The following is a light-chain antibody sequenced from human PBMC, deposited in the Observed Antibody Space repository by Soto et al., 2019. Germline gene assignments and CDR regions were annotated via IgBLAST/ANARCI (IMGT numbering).Light chain of an antibody. V-gene: IGLV2-14*01. CDR1: SNDIGTYNY. J-gene: IGLJ2*01. CDR2: EVS. CDR3: TSFTTSTTVV. Sequence: QSAPTQPASVSGSPGQSITISCTGTSNDIGTYNYVSWYQHHPGKAPKLLIYEVSNRPSGVSNRFSGSKSGNTASLTISGLQAEDEADYHCTSFTTSTTVVFGGGTKVTVL.